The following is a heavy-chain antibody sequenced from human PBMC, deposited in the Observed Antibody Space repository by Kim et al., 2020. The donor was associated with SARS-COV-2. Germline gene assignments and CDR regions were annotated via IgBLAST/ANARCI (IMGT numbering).Heavy chain of an antibody. J-gene: IGHJ4*02. V-gene: IGHV3-13*01. CDR1: GFTFSSYD. Sequence: GGSLRLSCAASGFTFSSYDMHWVRQATGKGLEWVSAIGTAGDTYYPGSVKGRFTISRENAKNSLYLQMNSLRAGDTAVYYCARGGALWFGEMGLWGQGTLVTVSS. CDR2: IGTAGDT. CDR3: ARGGALWFGEMGL. D-gene: IGHD3-10*01.